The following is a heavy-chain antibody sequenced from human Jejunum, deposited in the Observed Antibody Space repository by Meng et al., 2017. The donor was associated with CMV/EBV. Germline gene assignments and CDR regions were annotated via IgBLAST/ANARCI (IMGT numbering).Heavy chain of an antibody. CDR1: GFTFTNYW. CDR2: IDQDGRDK. CDR3: ATSAAAPGDY. D-gene: IGHD2-15*01. Sequence: SCAASGFTFTNYWMSWARQGPGKGLEWVANIDQDGRDKFYVDSVKGRFTISRDNAKNSLYLQMDSLRAEDTAVYYCATSAAAPGDYWGQGTLVTVSS. V-gene: IGHV3-7*01. J-gene: IGHJ4*02.